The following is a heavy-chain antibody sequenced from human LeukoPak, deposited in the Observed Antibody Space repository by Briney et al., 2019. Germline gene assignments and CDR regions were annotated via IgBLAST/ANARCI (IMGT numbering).Heavy chain of an antibody. D-gene: IGHD3-9*01. CDR1: GFTFSSYA. V-gene: IGHV3-30*02. J-gene: IGHJ5*02. CDR2: IRYDGSNK. Sequence: GGSLRLSCAASGFTFSSYAMSWVRQAPGKGLEWVAFIRYDGSNKYYADSVKGRFTISRDNSKNTLYLQMNSLRAEDTAVYYCAKGPVLRYFDWLVEDWFDPWGQGTLVTVSS. CDR3: AKGPVLRYFDWLVEDWFDP.